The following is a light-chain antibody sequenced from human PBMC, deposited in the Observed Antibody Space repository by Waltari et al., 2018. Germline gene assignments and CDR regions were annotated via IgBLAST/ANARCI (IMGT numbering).Light chain of an antibody. J-gene: IGKJ3*01. Sequence: EIVLTQSPATLSLSPGDRATLSCRASQSVSSYLAWYQQKPGQAPRLLIYESSNRATGIPARFSGSVSGTDFTLTISSLEPEDFAVYYCQQRSNWPSGTFGPGTKVDIK. CDR1: QSVSSY. CDR2: ESS. CDR3: QQRSNWPSGT. V-gene: IGKV3-11*01.